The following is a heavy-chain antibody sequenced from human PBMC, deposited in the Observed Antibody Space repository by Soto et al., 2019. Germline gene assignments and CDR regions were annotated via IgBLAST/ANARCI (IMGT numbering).Heavy chain of an antibody. CDR1: GFTFDDYA. V-gene: IGHV3-9*01. CDR2: ISWNSGSI. CDR3: AKVNSGSYYDAFDI. Sequence: GGSLRLSCAASGFTFDDYAMHWVRQAPGKGLEWVSGISWNSGSIGYADSVKGRFTISRDNANNSLYLQMNSLRAEDTALYYCAKVNSGSYYDAFDIWGQGTMVTVSS. J-gene: IGHJ3*02. D-gene: IGHD1-26*01.